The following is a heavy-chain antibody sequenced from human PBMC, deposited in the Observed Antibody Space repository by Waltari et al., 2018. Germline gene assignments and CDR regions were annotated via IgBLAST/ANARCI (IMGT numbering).Heavy chain of an antibody. V-gene: IGHV4-59*08. D-gene: IGHD3-22*01. Sequence: QVQLQESGPGLVKPAEPLSRTCTVSGGPISNYFWSWLRRPPGKGLEWMGYIYYSGSTSYTPSLKSRVTISVDTSKNQVSLNLSSVTAADTAVYYCARQRYYYDESGYYHHFDHWGPGSLVTVSS. CDR1: GGPISNYF. CDR2: IYYSGST. J-gene: IGHJ4*02. CDR3: ARQRYYYDESGYYHHFDH.